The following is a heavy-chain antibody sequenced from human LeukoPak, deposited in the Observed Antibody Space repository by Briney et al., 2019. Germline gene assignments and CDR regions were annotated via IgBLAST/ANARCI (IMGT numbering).Heavy chain of an antibody. CDR2: IYYSGST. Sequence: SETPSLTCTVSGGSISSSSYYWGWIRQPPGKGLEWIGSIYYSGSTYYNPSLKSRVTISVDTSKNQFSLKLSSVTAADTAVYYCAREEPPYYYDSSGYYFDYWGQGTLVTVSS. D-gene: IGHD3-22*01. V-gene: IGHV4-39*07. CDR1: GGSISSSSYY. CDR3: AREEPPYYYDSSGYYFDY. J-gene: IGHJ4*02.